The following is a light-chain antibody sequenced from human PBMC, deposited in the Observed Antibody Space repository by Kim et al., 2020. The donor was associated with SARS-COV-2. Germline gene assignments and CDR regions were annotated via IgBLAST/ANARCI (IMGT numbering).Light chain of an antibody. CDR1: QSVGGNY. V-gene: IGKV3-20*01. CDR3: QQYEKSSVT. CDR2: DAS. Sequence: SPGERATLSGRASQSVGGNYLAWYQQKPGQAPRLLIYDASNRATGIPDRFSGSGSGTDFTLTINRLEPEDFAVYYCQQYEKSSVTFGQGTKVDIK. J-gene: IGKJ1*01.